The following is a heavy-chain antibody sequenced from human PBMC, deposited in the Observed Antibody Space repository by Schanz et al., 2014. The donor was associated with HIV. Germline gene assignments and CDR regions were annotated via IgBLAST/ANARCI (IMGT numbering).Heavy chain of an antibody. CDR2: AHHSGST. V-gene: IGHV4-39*07. Sequence: QLQLQESGPGLVKPSETLSLTCSVSSDSISNTTHYWGWIRQPPGKGLEWIGSAHHSGSTYYNPPLKSRVTIPVATSTHQFSLKLSSVTAADTAVYYCARSYGSGNLFDYWGQGTLVTVSS. CDR1: SDSISNTTHY. J-gene: IGHJ4*02. D-gene: IGHD3-10*01. CDR3: ARSYGSGNLFDY.